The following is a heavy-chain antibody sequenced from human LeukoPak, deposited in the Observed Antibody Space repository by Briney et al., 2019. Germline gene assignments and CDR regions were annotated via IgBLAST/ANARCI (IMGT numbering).Heavy chain of an antibody. J-gene: IGHJ4*02. D-gene: IGHD6-13*01. CDR3: ASGGRLAPGMFEH. CDR1: GGSFSDYY. CDR2: IKHSGVS. V-gene: IGHV4-34*01. Sequence: SETLSLTCAVYGGSFSDYYRSWIRQTPGKGFEWIGEIKHSGVSNYNPSLKSRATISVDTSKNQFSLELNSATAADTAVYFCASGGRLAPGMFEHWGQGTLVIVSS.